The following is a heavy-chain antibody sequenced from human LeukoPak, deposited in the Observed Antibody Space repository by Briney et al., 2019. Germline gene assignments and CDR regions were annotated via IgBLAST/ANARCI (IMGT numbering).Heavy chain of an antibody. CDR1: GYTFTSYG. CDR2: ISAYNGNT. D-gene: IGHD2-2*01. Sequence: ASVKVSCKASGYTFTSYGISWVRQAPGQGLEWMGWISAYNGNTNYAQKLQGRVTMTTDTSTSTAYMELRSLRSDDTAVYYCARAYCTSTSCYPGGYWGQGTLVTVSS. V-gene: IGHV1-18*01. CDR3: ARAYCTSTSCYPGGY. J-gene: IGHJ4*02.